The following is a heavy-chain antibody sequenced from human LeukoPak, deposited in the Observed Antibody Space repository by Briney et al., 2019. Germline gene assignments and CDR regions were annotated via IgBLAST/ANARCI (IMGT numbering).Heavy chain of an antibody. CDR1: GYTFTSYD. J-gene: IGHJ6*03. D-gene: IGHD2-15*01. CDR2: MNPNSGNT. Sequence: ASVKVSCKASGYTFTSYDINWVRQATGQGLEWMGWMNPNSGNTGYAQKFQGRVTITRNTSISTAYMELSSLRSEDTAVYYCARGVYEGGLLHDYYYMDVWGKGTTVTVSS. V-gene: IGHV1-8*03. CDR3: ARGVYEGGLLHDYYYMDV.